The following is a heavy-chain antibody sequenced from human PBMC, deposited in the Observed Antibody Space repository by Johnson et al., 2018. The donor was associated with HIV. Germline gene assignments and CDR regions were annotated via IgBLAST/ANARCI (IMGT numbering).Heavy chain of an antibody. D-gene: IGHD1-26*01. Sequence: QVQLVESGGGVVQPGRSLRLSCAASGFTFSSYAMHWVRQAPGKGLEWVAVISYDGSNKYYADSVKGRFTISRDNSKNTLYLQMNSLRDEDTAVYYYATGVGAKTLTDAFDIWGQGTMVTVSS. V-gene: IGHV3-30*04. J-gene: IGHJ3*02. CDR1: GFTFSSYA. CDR2: ISYDGSNK. CDR3: ATGVGAKTLTDAFDI.